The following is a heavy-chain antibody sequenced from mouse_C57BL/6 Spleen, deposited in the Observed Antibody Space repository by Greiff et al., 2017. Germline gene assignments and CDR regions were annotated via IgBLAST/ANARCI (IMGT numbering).Heavy chain of an antibody. V-gene: IGHV1-18*01. CDR2: INPNNGGT. Sequence: VQLQQSGPELVKPGASVKIPCKASGYTFTDYNMDWVKQSHGKSLEWIGDINPNNGGTIYNQKFKGKATFTVDKSSSPAYMELRSLTSEDTAVYYCARRRSNYAFAYWGQGTLVTVSA. CDR1: GYTFTDYN. J-gene: IGHJ3*01. CDR3: ARRRSNYAFAY. D-gene: IGHD2-5*01.